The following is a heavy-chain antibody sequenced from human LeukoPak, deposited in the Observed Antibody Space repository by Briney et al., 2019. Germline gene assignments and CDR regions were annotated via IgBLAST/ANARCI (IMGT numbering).Heavy chain of an antibody. CDR3: AKSTSTTVAARDSFDI. CDR2: IRWDGKYT. Sequence: GGSLRLSCTGSGFNFIEYGINWVRQAPGKGLEWVAFIRWDGKYTYYGDSVKGRFTISRDTSKNTVLLQMNSLTSEDTALYHCAKSTSTTVAARDSFDIWGQGTMVTVSS. CDR1: GFNFIEYG. J-gene: IGHJ3*02. V-gene: IGHV3-30*02. D-gene: IGHD4-23*01.